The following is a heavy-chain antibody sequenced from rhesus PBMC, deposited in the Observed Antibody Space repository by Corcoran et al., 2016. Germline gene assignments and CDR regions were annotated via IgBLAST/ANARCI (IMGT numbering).Heavy chain of an antibody. Sequence: QLQLQESGPGLVKPSETLSLTCAVSGYSISSGYGWSWIRPPPGKGLEWIGYISYSGSTRSNPSLKSRVTSSRDTSKNQFSRKLSCVTSADTAVYYCARDTLYYYSGSPIDYWGQGVLVTVSS. J-gene: IGHJ4*01. V-gene: IGHV4-122*02. CDR1: GYSISSGYG. CDR3: ARDTLYYYSGSPIDY. D-gene: IGHD3-16*01. CDR2: ISYSGST.